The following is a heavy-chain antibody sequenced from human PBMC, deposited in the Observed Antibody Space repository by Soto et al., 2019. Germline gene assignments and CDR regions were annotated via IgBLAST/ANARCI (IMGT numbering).Heavy chain of an antibody. D-gene: IGHD2-8*01. CDR2: IKSKTAGGTA. J-gene: IGHJ4*02. CDR1: GFTFTNAW. Sequence: EVQLVESGGGLVKPGGSLRLSCAASGFTFTNAWMNWVRQAPGKGLEWVGLIKSKTAGGTADYGAPVKGRFTISRDDSKNTLYLQMSSLKIEDTGVYWCTTPDNDANDGTDSWGQGTLVTVSS. CDR3: TTPDNDANDGTDS. V-gene: IGHV3-15*07.